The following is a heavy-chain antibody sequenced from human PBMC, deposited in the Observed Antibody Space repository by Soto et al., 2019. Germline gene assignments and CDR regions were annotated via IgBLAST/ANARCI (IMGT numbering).Heavy chain of an antibody. CDR3: ARECDCSGYICPHAFDT. V-gene: IGHV3-48*01. CDR2: ISGSRSTI. Sequence: EVQLVESGGDLVQPGGSLRLSCAASGFTFSSYSMNWVRQAPGKGLEWVSFISGSRSTIYYADSVKGRFTISRDKAKNSLSLQMNILRAEDTAVYYCARECDCSGYICPHAFDTWGQGTMVTVSS. J-gene: IGHJ3*02. CDR1: GFTFSSYS. D-gene: IGHD3-22*01.